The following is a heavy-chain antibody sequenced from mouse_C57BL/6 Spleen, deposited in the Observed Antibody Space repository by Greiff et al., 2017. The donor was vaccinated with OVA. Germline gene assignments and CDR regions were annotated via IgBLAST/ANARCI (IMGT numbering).Heavy chain of an antibody. CDR3: ARKGGNYGYFDV. Sequence: EVHLVESGGGLVKPGGSLKLSCAASGFTFSSYAMSWVRQTPEKRLEWVATISDGGSYTYYPDNVKGRFTISRDNAKNNLYLQMSHLKSEDTAMYYCARKGGNYGYFDVWGTGTTVTVSS. CDR2: ISDGGSYT. CDR1: GFTFSSYA. V-gene: IGHV5-4*01. D-gene: IGHD1-1*02. J-gene: IGHJ1*03.